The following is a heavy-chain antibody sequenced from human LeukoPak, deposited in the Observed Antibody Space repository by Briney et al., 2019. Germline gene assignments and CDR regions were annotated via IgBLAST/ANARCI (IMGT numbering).Heavy chain of an antibody. J-gene: IGHJ5*02. CDR3: ARDQRYCSGGSCYPDWFDP. D-gene: IGHD2-15*01. CDR1: GYTFTGYY. Sequence: ASVKVSCKASGYTFTGYYMHWVRQAPGQGLEWMGWISPNSGGTNYAQQFQGRVTMTRDTSISTAYMELSRLRSDDTAVYYCARDQRYCSGGSCYPDWFDPWGQGTLVTVSS. V-gene: IGHV1-2*02. CDR2: ISPNSGGT.